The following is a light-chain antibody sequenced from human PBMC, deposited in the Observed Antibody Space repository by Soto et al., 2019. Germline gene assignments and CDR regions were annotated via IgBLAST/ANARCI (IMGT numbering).Light chain of an antibody. Sequence: IVMTPSPDSLAVSLGERATINCTSSQSGLYNSDNKKYLAWYHQKPGQPPKLLIYWESTRDSVVPDRFSGSASWADFPLTIISLQAEKEAVYYDQQYYTPLTFVGGTKVEIK. CDR1: QSGLYNSDNKKY. V-gene: IGKV4-1*01. J-gene: IGKJ4*01. CDR2: WES. CDR3: QQYYTPLT.